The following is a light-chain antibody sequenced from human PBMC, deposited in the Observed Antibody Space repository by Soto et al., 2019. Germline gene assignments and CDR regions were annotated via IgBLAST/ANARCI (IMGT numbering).Light chain of an antibody. V-gene: IGKV1-39*01. CDR2: GIS. J-gene: IGKJ1*01. CDR3: QQSYSAPWT. CDR1: QTISNS. Sequence: DLQMTQSPSSLSASVGDRVTITCRTSQTISNSLNWYQQKPGKAPNLLIYGISNLHSGVPSRFSGSGSGTDFTLTISSLQPEDFATYHCQQSYSAPWTFGQGTEVAIK.